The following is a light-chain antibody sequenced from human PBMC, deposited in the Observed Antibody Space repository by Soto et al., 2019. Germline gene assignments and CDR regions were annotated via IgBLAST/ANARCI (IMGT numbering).Light chain of an antibody. Sequence: ELVLTQSPGTLSLSPGERATLSCRASQTVFINYVAWYQQKPGQAPRLLIYGASTRATGVPDRFSSGWSGTDFSLTISRVEPEDSAVYCCQEYDSSLWTFGQGTKAEI. CDR2: GAS. V-gene: IGKV3-20*01. CDR3: QEYDSSLWT. CDR1: QTVFINY. J-gene: IGKJ1*01.